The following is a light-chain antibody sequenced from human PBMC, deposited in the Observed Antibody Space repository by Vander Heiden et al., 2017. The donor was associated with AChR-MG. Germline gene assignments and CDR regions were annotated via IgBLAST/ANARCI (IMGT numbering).Light chain of an antibody. CDR3: QKYSSGPWT. Sequence: DIQMTQSPSSLSASVGDRVTITCRASQGISNFLAWYQQKAGKVPKLLIYAASTLQTGVPSRVSGSGSGTEFTLTITSLQPEDVATYYCQKYSSGPWTFGQGTKVEV. V-gene: IGKV1-27*01. CDR1: QGISNF. J-gene: IGKJ1*01. CDR2: AAS.